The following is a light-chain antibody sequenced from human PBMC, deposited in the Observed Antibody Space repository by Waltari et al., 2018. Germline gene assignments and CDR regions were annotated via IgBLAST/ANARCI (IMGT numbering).Light chain of an antibody. CDR1: QRFSTN. CDR2: AAS. V-gene: IGKV3-15*01. Sequence: EILLTQSPATLSVSPGERATLSCRASQRFSTNSAWYQQKPGQVPRLIIYAASTRATGVAARFSGSGSGTEFTLTISSLQSEDFAVYYCQQYHHWPLTFGGGTEVEIK. CDR3: QQYHHWPLT. J-gene: IGKJ4*01.